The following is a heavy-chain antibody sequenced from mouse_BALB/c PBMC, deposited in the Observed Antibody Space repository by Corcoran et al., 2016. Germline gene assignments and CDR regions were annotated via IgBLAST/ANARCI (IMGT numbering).Heavy chain of an antibody. CDR3: ARLGDYGWSAY. D-gene: IGHD2-4*01. CDR1: GFDFSRYC. Sequence: EVKLLESGGGLVQPGGSLKLSCAASGFDFSRYCMSWVRQAPGKGLEWIGEINPVSTTINYTPSLKDKFIISRDNAKNTLYLQMSKVRSEDSGLYYCARLGDYGWSAYWGQGTLVTVST. V-gene: IGHV4-1*02. J-gene: IGHJ3*01. CDR2: INPVSTTI.